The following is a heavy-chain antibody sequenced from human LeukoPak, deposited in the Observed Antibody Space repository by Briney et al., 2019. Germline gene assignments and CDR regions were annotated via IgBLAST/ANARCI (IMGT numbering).Heavy chain of an antibody. V-gene: IGHV5-51*01. Sequence: GESLKISCKGSGYIFASSWIGWVRQLPGKGLEWMGIIYPGDSDTGYSPSFQGQVAISADKSISTAYLHWSSLKASDTAMYYCARRCSGGSCFNCYGMDVWGQGTTVTVSS. D-gene: IGHD2-15*01. CDR2: IYPGDSDT. CDR3: ARRCSGGSCFNCYGMDV. CDR1: GYIFASSW. J-gene: IGHJ6*02.